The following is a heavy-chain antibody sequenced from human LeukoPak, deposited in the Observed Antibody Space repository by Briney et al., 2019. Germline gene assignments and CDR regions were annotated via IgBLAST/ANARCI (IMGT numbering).Heavy chain of an antibody. CDR1: GGSISSGDYY. D-gene: IGHD4-23*01. CDR3: ARLFLGVVTRHAFDI. J-gene: IGHJ3*02. V-gene: IGHV4-30-4*08. Sequence: PSETLSLTCTVSGGSISSGDYYWSWIRQPPGKGLEWIGYIYYSGSTYYNPSLKSRVTISVDTSKNQFSLKLSSVTAADTAVYYCARLFLGVVTRHAFDIWGQGTMVTVSS. CDR2: IYYSGST.